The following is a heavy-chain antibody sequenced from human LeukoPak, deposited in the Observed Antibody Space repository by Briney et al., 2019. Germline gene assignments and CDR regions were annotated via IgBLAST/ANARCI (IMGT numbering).Heavy chain of an antibody. Sequence: PSGTLSLTCAVSGGSISSSNWWSWVRQPPGKGLEWIGEIYHSGSTNYNPSLKSRVTISVDKSKNQFSLKLSSVTAADTAAYYCARAKDSSGWYYFDYWGQGTLVTVSS. CDR1: GGSISSSNW. CDR3: ARAKDSSGWYYFDY. CDR2: IYHSGST. V-gene: IGHV4-4*02. D-gene: IGHD6-19*01. J-gene: IGHJ4*02.